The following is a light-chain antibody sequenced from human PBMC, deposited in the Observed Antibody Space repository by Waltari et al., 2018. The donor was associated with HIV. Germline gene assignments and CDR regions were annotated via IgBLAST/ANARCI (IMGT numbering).Light chain of an antibody. V-gene: IGLV1-51*01. CDR1: SSNIGTNY. CDR2: DNN. J-gene: IGLJ3*02. Sequence: QSVLTQPPSVSAAPGQKVTISCSGSSSNIGTNYVSWYQQLPGTAPKLLIYDNNKRPAGIPDRFAGSKSGTSATLGITGLQTRDEADYYCGTWDSSLSVWVCGGGTKLTVL. CDR3: GTWDSSLSVWV.